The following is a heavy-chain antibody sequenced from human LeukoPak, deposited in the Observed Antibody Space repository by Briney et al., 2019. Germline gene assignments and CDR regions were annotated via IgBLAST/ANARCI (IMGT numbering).Heavy chain of an antibody. CDR2: IYHSGTT. D-gene: IGHD6-19*01. CDR1: GGSISSSNW. CDR3: ARDGPLSHMAGV. V-gene: IGHV4-4*02. J-gene: IGHJ6*04. Sequence: SGTLSLTCAVSGGSISSSNWWSCVRQPPGKGLEWIGEIYHSGTTICNPSLKSRVTLSVDKSKNQFSLNLSSVTAADTAVYYCARDGPLSHMAGVWGKGTTVTVSS.